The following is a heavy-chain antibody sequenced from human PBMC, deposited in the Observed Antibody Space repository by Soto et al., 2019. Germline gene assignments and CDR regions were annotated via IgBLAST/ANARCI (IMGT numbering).Heavy chain of an antibody. CDR1: GFSFVDFA. J-gene: IGHJ6*02. CDR2: ISYNGDTV. D-gene: IGHD7-27*01. Sequence: PGGSLRLSCGASGFSFVDFAMHWVRHTPGKGLEWVSSISYNGDTVAYGDSVKGRFTVSRDNAKKSLFLQMDSLRPDDTALYYCVKDVYWGRMDVWGQGTAVTVSS. V-gene: IGHV3-9*01. CDR3: VKDVYWGRMDV.